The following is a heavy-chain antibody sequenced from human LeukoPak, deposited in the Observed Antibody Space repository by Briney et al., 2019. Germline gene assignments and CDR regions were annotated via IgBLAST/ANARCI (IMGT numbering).Heavy chain of an antibody. Sequence: ASVNVSCKASGGTFISYAISWVRQAPGQGLEWMGGIIPIFGTANYAQKFQGRVTITADESTSTAYMELSSLRSEDTVVYYCARGTLDAFDIWGQGTMVTVSS. V-gene: IGHV1-69*13. D-gene: IGHD2-2*01. CDR3: ARGTLDAFDI. CDR1: GGTFISYA. J-gene: IGHJ3*02. CDR2: IIPIFGTA.